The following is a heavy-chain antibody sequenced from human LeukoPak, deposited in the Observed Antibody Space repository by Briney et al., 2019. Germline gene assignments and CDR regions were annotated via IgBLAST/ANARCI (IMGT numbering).Heavy chain of an antibody. CDR2: ISTDGYTT. D-gene: IGHD2-15*01. Sequence: GGSLRLSCAASGLAFSAYKMHWVRHAPRKGLVWVSRISTDGYTTDYADFVQGRFTASRDNTKNTWSLEMNSLGAEDTAVYYCVVGGSPGYWGQGTLVTVSS. V-gene: IGHV3-74*01. CDR3: VVGGSPGY. J-gene: IGHJ4*02. CDR1: GLAFSAYK.